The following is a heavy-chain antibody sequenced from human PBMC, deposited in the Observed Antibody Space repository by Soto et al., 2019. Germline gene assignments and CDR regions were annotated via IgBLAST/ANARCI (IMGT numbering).Heavy chain of an antibody. CDR3: ARANIAAAGTIFDP. V-gene: IGHV1-24*01. Sequence: GASVKVSCKVSGYTLTELSMHWVRQAPGKGLEWMGGFDPEDGETIYAQKLQGRVTMTTDTSTSTAYMELRSLRSDDTAVYYCARANIAAAGTIFDPWGQGVLVTVSS. CDR2: FDPEDGET. J-gene: IGHJ5*02. CDR1: GYTLTELS. D-gene: IGHD6-13*01.